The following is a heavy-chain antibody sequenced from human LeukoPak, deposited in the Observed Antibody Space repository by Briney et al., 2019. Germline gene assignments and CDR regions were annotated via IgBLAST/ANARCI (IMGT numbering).Heavy chain of an antibody. V-gene: IGHV3-30*09. CDR2: ISNDGSNK. J-gene: IGHJ5*02. CDR3: ASEVAVVRGVPEQT. CDR1: GFTFRSYA. Sequence: GGSLRLSCADSGFTFRSYAMNWVRQAPGKGLEWVAVISNDGSNKYYADSVKGRFAISRDNSKNTLYLQMNSLRAEDTAVYYCASEVAVVRGVPEQTWGQGTLVTVSS. D-gene: IGHD3-10*01.